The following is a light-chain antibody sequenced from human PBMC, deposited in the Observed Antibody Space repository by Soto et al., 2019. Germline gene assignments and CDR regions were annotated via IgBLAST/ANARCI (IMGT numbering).Light chain of an antibody. CDR1: QSVSSY. CDR2: DAS. CDR3: QQRSNWPPST. J-gene: IGKJ5*01. V-gene: IGKV3-11*01. Sequence: EIVLTQSPATLSLSPGERATLSCRASQSVSSYLAWYHQQPGQAPRLLIYDASNRATGIPARFSGSGSGTDFSLTISSLEPEDFAVYYCQQRSNWPPSTFGQGTRLEIK.